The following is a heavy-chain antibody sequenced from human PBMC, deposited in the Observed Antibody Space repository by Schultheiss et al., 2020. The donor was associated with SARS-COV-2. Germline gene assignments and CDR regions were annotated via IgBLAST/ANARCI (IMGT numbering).Heavy chain of an antibody. D-gene: IGHD5-18*01. J-gene: IGHJ3*02. V-gene: IGHV4-38-2*02. CDR1: GYSISSGYY. Sequence: SQTLSLTCAVSGYSISSGYYWGWIRQPPGKGLEWIGSIYHSGSTYYNPSLKSRVTISVDTSKNQFSLKLSSVTAADTALYYCARDARYSYGGDAFDIWGQGTMVTVSS. CDR2: IYHSGST. CDR3: ARDARYSYGGDAFDI.